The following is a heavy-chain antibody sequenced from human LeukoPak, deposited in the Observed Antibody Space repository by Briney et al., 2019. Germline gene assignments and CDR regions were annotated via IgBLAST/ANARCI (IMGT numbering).Heavy chain of an antibody. CDR2: INPNSGGT. Sequence: ASVKVSCEASGYTFTGYYMHWVRQAPGQGLEWMGWINPNSGGTNYAQKFQGRVTMTRDTSISTAYMELSRLRSDDTAVYYCAKWELKRHAFDIWGQGTMVIVSS. V-gene: IGHV1-2*02. J-gene: IGHJ3*02. CDR1: GYTFTGYY. CDR3: AKWELKRHAFDI. D-gene: IGHD1-26*01.